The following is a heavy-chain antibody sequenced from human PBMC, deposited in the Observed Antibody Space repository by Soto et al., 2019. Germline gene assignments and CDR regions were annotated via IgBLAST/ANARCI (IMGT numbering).Heavy chain of an antibody. Sequence: PGGSLRLSCAASGFTFRNYGMNWVRQAPGKGLEWVSYIGLGSSTKYYADSVEGRFTISRDNAKNSLYLQMSNLRVEDTAVYYCATDLNWSGTWGRGAMVTVSS. J-gene: IGHJ3*01. V-gene: IGHV3-48*01. CDR3: ATDLNWSGT. D-gene: IGHD3-3*01. CDR1: GFTFRNYG. CDR2: IGLGSSTK.